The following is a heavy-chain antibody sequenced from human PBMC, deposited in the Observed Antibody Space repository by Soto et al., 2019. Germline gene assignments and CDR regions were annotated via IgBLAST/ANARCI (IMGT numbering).Heavy chain of an antibody. CDR1: GGSISSGGYY. CDR2: IYYSKST. CDR3: ARSVFP. J-gene: IGHJ5*02. Sequence: QVQLQESGPGLVKPSQTLSLTCTVSGGSISSGGYYWSWIRQHPGKGLEWIGYIYYSKSTSYHPSLKSRVTISLDTSKNQFSLKLTSVTAAAPAVYYCARSVFPWGQGTLVTVSS. V-gene: IGHV4-31*03.